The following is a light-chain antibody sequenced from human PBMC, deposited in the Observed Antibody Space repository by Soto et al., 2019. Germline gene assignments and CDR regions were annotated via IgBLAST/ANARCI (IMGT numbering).Light chain of an antibody. Sequence: QSVLTQPASVSGSPGQSITISCTGTSSDVGGYNYVSWYQQHPGKAPKLMIYDVSNRPSGVSNRFSGSKSGNTASLPISGLQAEDEADYYCSSYTSSSTRVFGTGTKVTV. CDR2: DVS. CDR3: SSYTSSSTRV. CDR1: SSDVGGYNY. J-gene: IGLJ1*01. V-gene: IGLV2-14*01.